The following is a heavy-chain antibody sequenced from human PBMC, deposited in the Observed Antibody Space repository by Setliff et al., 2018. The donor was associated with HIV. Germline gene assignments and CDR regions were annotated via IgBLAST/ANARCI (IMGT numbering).Heavy chain of an antibody. J-gene: IGHJ5*01. V-gene: IGHV3-30*18. CDR1: GFTFRDYG. CDR3: AKSLAVSGTGRWSDS. Sequence: QPGGSLRLSCAASGFTFRDYGMHWVRQAPGKGLEWVAVISDDGSDAFYADSVRGRFLIFRDNLKNTVSLQMNSLRPNDSAVYYCAKSLAVSGTGRWSDSWGQGALVTVSS. D-gene: IGHD6-19*01. CDR2: ISDDGSDA.